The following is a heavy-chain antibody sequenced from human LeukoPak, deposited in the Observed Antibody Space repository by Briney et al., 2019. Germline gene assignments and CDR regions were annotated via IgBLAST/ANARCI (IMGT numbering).Heavy chain of an antibody. Sequence: PGRSLRLSCAASGFTFSSYGMHWVRQAPGKGLEWVAVISYDGSNKYYADSVKGRFTISRDNSKNTLYLQMNSLRAEDTAVYYCASSYYYDSSGYPEAWGQGTLVTVSS. CDR3: ASSYYYDSSGYPEA. J-gene: IGHJ5*02. CDR1: GFTFSSYG. V-gene: IGHV3-30*03. CDR2: ISYDGSNK. D-gene: IGHD3-22*01.